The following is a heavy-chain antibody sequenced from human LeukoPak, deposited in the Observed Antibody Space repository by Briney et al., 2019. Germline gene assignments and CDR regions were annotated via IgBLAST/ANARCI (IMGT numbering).Heavy chain of an antibody. CDR2: IRYDGSNK. J-gene: IGHJ4*02. CDR3: AKDFIAVAGRGYYFDY. V-gene: IGHV3-30*02. D-gene: IGHD6-19*01. CDR1: GFTFSSYG. Sequence: PGGSLRLSCAASGFTFSSYGMHWVRQAPGKGLEWVAFIRYDGSNKYYADSVKGRFTISRDNSKNTLYLQMNSLRAEDTAVYYCAKDFIAVAGRGYYFDYWGQGTLVTVSS.